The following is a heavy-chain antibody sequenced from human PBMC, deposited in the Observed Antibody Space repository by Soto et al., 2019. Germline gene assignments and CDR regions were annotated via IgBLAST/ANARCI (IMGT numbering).Heavy chain of an antibody. CDR2: IIPIFGTA. J-gene: IGHJ4*02. CDR3: ARDGIGVVAGTGHYYFDY. V-gene: IGHV1-69*13. Sequence: SVKVSCKASGGTFSSYAISWVRQAPGQGLEWMGGIIPIFGTANYAQKFQGRVTITADESTSTAYMELSSLRSEDTAVYYCARDGIGVVAGTGHYYFDYWGKGTLVTVSS. CDR1: GGTFSSYA. D-gene: IGHD6-19*01.